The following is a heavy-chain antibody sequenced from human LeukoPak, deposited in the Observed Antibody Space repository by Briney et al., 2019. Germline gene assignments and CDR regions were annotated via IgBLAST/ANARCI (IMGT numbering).Heavy chain of an antibody. V-gene: IGHV1-18*01. CDR2: ITVHKDNT. J-gene: IGHJ4*02. Sequence: ASVKVSCKASGYTFTSHDISRVRQAPGQGLEWMGTITVHKDNTKYAQKFQGRVTMTTDTSTSTAYMELRSLTSDDTAVYYCARNDYDSSGYYLMGDCWGQGTLVTVSS. CDR3: ARNDYDSSGYYLMGDC. CDR1: GYTFTSHD. D-gene: IGHD3-22*01.